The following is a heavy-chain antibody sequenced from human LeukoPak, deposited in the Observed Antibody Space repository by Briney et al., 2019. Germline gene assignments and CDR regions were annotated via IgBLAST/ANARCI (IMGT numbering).Heavy chain of an antibody. D-gene: IGHD1-26*01. CDR3: ATRFLQWEGPFDY. CDR1: GASISDHY. V-gene: IGHV4-59*08. J-gene: IGHJ4*02. CDR2: IYFSGNT. Sequence: PSETLALTCTVSGASISDHYWSWIRQTPGEGLEWIGYIYFSGNTNYNPSLKSRVTISVDTSKNQFSLKLSSVTAADTAVYYCATRFLQWEGPFDYWGQGTLVTVSS.